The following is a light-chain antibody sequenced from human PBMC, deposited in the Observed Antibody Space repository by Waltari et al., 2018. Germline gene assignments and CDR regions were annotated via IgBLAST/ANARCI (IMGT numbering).Light chain of an antibody. CDR2: FDS. CDR1: NIGDKS. V-gene: IGLV3-21*04. Sequence: SYVLTQPPSVSVAPGKTARITWGGNNIGDKSVHWFQQKAGQAPVVVISFDSDRPSGIPERLSGSNSGNTATLTITRVEAGDEADYYCQVWDSSSDHWVFGGGTKLTVL. CDR3: QVWDSSSDHWV. J-gene: IGLJ3*02.